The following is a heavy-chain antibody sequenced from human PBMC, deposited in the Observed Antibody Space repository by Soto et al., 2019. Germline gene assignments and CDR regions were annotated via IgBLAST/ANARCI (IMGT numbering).Heavy chain of an antibody. V-gene: IGHV4-59*01. J-gene: IGHJ6*02. CDR3: ARDDSPGIAAAGNYYYYGMDV. CDR1: GGSISSYY. CDR2: IYYSGST. D-gene: IGHD6-13*01. Sequence: TSETLSLTCTVSGGSISSYYWSWIRQPPGKGLEWIGYIYYSGSTNYNPSLKSRVTISVDTSKNQFSLKLSSLRSEDTAVYYCARDDSPGIAAAGNYYYYGMDVWGQGTTVTVSS.